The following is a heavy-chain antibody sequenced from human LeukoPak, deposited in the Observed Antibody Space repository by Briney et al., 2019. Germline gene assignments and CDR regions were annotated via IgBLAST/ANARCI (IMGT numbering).Heavy chain of an antibody. J-gene: IGHJ4*02. V-gene: IGHV3-30*02. Sequence: GGSLRLSCAASGFSFSSYGMHWVRLDPGKGLEWVAFIWSDGSDKYYADSVKGRFTISRDNSKNTVYLQMNSLRPEDTAVYYCVRSTGYYFDYWGQGTLVTVSS. CDR2: IWSDGSDK. CDR1: GFSFSSYG. D-gene: IGHD3-22*01. CDR3: VRSTGYYFDY.